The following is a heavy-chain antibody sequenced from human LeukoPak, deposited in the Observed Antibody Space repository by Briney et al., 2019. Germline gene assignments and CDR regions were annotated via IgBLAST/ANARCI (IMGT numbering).Heavy chain of an antibody. CDR3: AKDRRSGSYYFDAFDI. Sequence: SGRSLRLSCAASGFTFSSYGMHWVRQAPGKGLEWVAVISYDGSNKYYADSVKGRSTISRDNSKNTLYLQMNSLRAEDTAVYYCAKDRRSGSYYFDAFDIWGQGTMVTVSS. V-gene: IGHV3-30*18. J-gene: IGHJ3*02. CDR1: GFTFSSYG. D-gene: IGHD3-10*01. CDR2: ISYDGSNK.